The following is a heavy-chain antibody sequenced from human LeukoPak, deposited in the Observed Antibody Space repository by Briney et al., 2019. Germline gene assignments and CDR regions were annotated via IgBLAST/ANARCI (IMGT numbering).Heavy chain of an antibody. CDR3: ARVSPDYGGNSDYYFGMDV. CDR2: INSDKLRGSST. D-gene: IGHD4-23*01. Sequence: GGSLRLSCAASGFTFSSYWMHWVRQAPGKGLVWVSRINSDKLRGSSTSYADSVKCRFTISKDNAKNRLYLQMNSLRAEDTAVYYCARVSPDYGGNSDYYFGMDVWGQGTTVTVSS. J-gene: IGHJ6*02. CDR1: GFTFSSYW. V-gene: IGHV3-74*01.